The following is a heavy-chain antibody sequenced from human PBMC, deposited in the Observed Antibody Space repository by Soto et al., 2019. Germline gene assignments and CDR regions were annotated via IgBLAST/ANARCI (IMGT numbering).Heavy chain of an antibody. V-gene: IGHV1-3*01. Sequence: GASVKVSCKASGYTFTSYAMHWVRQAPGQRLEWMGWINAGNGNTKYSQKFQGRVTITRDTSASTAYMELSSLRSEDTAVYYCARYSGYDFFDNWFDPWGQGTLVTVSS. CDR1: GYTFTSYA. D-gene: IGHD5-12*01. J-gene: IGHJ5*02. CDR3: ARYSGYDFFDNWFDP. CDR2: INAGNGNT.